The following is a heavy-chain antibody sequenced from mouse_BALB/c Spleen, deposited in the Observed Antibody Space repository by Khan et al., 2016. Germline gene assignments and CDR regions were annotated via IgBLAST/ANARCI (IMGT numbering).Heavy chain of an antibody. J-gene: IGHJ4*01. CDR1: GYTFTSYW. V-gene: IGHV1-87*01. CDR3: AKGGRAMAY. CDR2: IYPGDGDT. Sequence: QVQLKQSGAELARPGASVKLSCKASGYTFTSYWMQWVKQRPGQGLEWIGAIYPGDGDTRYTQKFKGKATLTADKSSNTAYMQLSSLASEDSAVYYCAKGGRAMAYWGQGTSVTVSS.